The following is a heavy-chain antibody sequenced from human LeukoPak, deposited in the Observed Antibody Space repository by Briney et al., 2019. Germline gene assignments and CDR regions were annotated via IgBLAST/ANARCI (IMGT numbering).Heavy chain of an antibody. D-gene: IGHD1-1*01. CDR1: GFSFSNYH. V-gene: IGHV3-21*06. J-gene: IGHJ4*02. Sequence: PGGSLRLSCAASGFSFSNYHMNWVRQARGKGLEWVAYISSSRNYIFYADSVEGRFTISRDNAKNSLYFQMNSLTAEDTALYYCARDGRPHNYIDSWGQGTLVTVSS. CDR2: ISSSRNYI. CDR3: ARDGRPHNYIDS.